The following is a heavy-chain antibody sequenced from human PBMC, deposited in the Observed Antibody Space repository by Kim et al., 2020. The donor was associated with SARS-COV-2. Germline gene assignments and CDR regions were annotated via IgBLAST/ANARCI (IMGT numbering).Heavy chain of an antibody. Sequence: ASVKVSCKASGYTFTSYGISWVRQAPGQGLEWMGWISAYNGNTNYAQKLQGRVTMTTDTSTSTAYMELRSLRSDDTAVYYCARDPMEYQLPKMWTYYYYGMDVWGQGTTVTVSS. V-gene: IGHV1-18*04. CDR3: ARDPMEYQLPKMWTYYYYGMDV. J-gene: IGHJ6*02. CDR2: ISAYNGNT. CDR1: GYTFTSYG. D-gene: IGHD2-2*01.